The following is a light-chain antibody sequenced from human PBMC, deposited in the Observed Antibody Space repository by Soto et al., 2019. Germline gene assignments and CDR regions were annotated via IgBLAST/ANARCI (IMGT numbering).Light chain of an antibody. CDR3: QQSGSVPTT. Sequence: EIVLTQSPATLSLSPGERATLSCRASQSVSSYLAWYQQKPGQAPRLLIYDASNRATGIPARFSGSGSGTDFTLTISSLEAEDFTVYYCQQSGSVPTTFGPGSKVDVK. V-gene: IGKV3-11*01. J-gene: IGKJ3*01. CDR1: QSVSSY. CDR2: DAS.